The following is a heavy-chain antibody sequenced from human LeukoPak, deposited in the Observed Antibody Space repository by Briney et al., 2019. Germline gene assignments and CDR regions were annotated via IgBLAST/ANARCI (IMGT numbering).Heavy chain of an antibody. D-gene: IGHD3/OR15-3a*01. CDR1: GYTFTGYY. CDR2: ISAYNGNT. V-gene: IGHV1-18*04. Sequence: GASVRVSCKASGYTFTGYYMHWVRQAPGQGLEWMGWISAYNGNTNYAQKLQGRVTMTTDTSTSTAYMELRSLRSDDTAVYYCARDRGLLRLDWFDYWGQGTLVTVSS. J-gene: IGHJ4*02. CDR3: ARDRGLLRLDWFDY.